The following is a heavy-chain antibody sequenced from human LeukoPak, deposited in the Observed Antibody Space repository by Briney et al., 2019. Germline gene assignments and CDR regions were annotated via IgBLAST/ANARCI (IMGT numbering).Heavy chain of an antibody. CDR1: GFTFTFSTSG. V-gene: IGHV3-30*02. CDR3: AKLGLVGGDAFDI. J-gene: IGHJ3*02. CDR2: IQYDDSEK. Sequence: GGSLRLSCAASGFTFTFSTSGMHWVRQAPGKGLEWVAFIQYDDSEKSYADSVKGRCTTSRDNSKNTVYLQMNSLRAEDTAVYYCAKLGLVGGDAFDIWGQGTMVTVSS.